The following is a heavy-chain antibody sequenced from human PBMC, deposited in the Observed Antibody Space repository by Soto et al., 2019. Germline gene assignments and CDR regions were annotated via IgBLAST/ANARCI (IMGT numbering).Heavy chain of an antibody. CDR2: IYPGDSDT. Sequence: PGESLKISCKGSGYSFTSYWIGWVRQMPGKGLEWMGIIYPGDSDTRYSPSFQGQVTISADKSISTAHLQWSSLKASDTAMYYCARHVASSPPYSSSWYAAPFDYWGQGTLVTVS. CDR1: GYSFTSYW. J-gene: IGHJ4*02. V-gene: IGHV5-51*01. D-gene: IGHD6-13*01. CDR3: ARHVASSPPYSSSWYAAPFDY.